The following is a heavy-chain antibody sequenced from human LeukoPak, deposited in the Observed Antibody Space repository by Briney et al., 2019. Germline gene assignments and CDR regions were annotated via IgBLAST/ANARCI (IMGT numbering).Heavy chain of an antibody. V-gene: IGHV1-46*01. CDR1: GYTFTSYY. J-gene: IGHJ4*02. CDR3: ASGASADYDILTGYLDF. Sequence: ASVKVSCKASGYTFTSYYMHWVRQPPGQGLEWMGIINPSGGSTSYALKFQGRVTMTRDTSTSTVYMELSSLRSEDTAVYYCASGASADYDILTGYLDFWGQGTLVTVSS. D-gene: IGHD3-9*01. CDR2: INPSGGST.